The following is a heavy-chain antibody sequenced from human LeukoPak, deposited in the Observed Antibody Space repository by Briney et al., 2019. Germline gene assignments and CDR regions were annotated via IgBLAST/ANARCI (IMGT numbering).Heavy chain of an antibody. Sequence: GGSLRLSCAASGFTFSSYNMNWVRQAPGKGLEWVSLISWDGGSTYYADSVKGRFTISRDNSKDSLYLQMNSLRTEDTALYYCAKGQPGIAAAGFDYWGQGTLVTVSS. J-gene: IGHJ4*02. CDR3: AKGQPGIAAAGFDY. D-gene: IGHD6-13*01. CDR2: ISWDGGST. CDR1: GFTFSSYN. V-gene: IGHV3-43*01.